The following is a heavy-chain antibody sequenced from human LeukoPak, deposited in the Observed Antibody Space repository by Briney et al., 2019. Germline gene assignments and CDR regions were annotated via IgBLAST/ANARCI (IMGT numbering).Heavy chain of an antibody. Sequence: ASVKVSCKASGYTFTSYDINWVRQATGQGLEWMGWMNPNSGNTGYAQKFQGRVTMTRNTSISTAYMELSSLRSEDTAVYYCARGGRPRLVVSYWGQGTLVTVSS. J-gene: IGHJ4*02. V-gene: IGHV1-8*01. CDR3: ARGGRPRLVVSY. D-gene: IGHD3-9*01. CDR1: GYTFTSYD. CDR2: MNPNSGNT.